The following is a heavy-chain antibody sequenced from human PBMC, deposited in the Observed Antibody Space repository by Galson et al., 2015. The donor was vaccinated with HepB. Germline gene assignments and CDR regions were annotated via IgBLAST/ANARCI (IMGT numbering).Heavy chain of an antibody. CDR3: AKGGVGDY. CDR2: ISYDGSNK. CDR1: GFTFSSYG. V-gene: IGHV3-30*18. D-gene: IGHD3-16*01. J-gene: IGHJ4*02. Sequence: RLSCAASGFTFSSYGMHWVRQAPGKGLEWVAVISYDGSNKYYADSVKGRFTISRDNSKNTLYLQMNSLRAEDTAVYYCAKGGVGDYWGQGTLVTVSS.